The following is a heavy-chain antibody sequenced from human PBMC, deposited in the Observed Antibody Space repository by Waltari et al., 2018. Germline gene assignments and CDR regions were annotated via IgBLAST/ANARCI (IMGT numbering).Heavy chain of an antibody. J-gene: IGHJ4*02. CDR3: TREGY. CDR1: GFIVSSDY. Sequence: EVQLVETGAGLIQPGGSLRLSCAASGFIVSSDYMSWVRQAPGKGLEWVSVIYSSGTPYNAGSVKGRFTISRDDSKNMVYLQMNSLRAEDTAVYYCTREGYWGQGILVTVSS. CDR2: IYSSGTP. V-gene: IGHV3-53*02.